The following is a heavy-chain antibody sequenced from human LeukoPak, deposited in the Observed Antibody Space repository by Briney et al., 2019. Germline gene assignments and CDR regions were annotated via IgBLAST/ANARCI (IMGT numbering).Heavy chain of an antibody. CDR1: GYTFTGYY. V-gene: IGHV1-2*02. J-gene: IGHJ6*02. CDR2: INPNSGGT. Sequence: RRASVKVSCKASGYTFTGYYMHWVRQAPGQGLEWMGWINPNSGGTNYAQKFQGRVTMTRDTSISTAYMELSRLRSDDTAVYYCAILRGQQLNYYYGMDVWGQGTTVTVSS. D-gene: IGHD6-13*01. CDR3: AILRGQQLNYYYGMDV.